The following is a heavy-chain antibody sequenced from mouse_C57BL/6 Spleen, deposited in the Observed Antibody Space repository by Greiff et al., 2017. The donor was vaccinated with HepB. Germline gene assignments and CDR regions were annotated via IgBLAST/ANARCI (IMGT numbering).Heavy chain of an antibody. CDR2: IYPRDGST. Sequence: VQLQQSDAELVKPGASVKISCKASGYTFTDHTIHWMKQRPEQGLEWIGYIYPRDGSTKYNEKFKGKATLTADKSSSTAYMQLNSLTSEDSAVYFCASPHYYGRAQGAVDYWGQGASVTVSS. V-gene: IGHV1-78*01. J-gene: IGHJ4*01. CDR1: GYTFTDHT. CDR3: ASPHYYGRAQGAVDY. D-gene: IGHD1-1*01.